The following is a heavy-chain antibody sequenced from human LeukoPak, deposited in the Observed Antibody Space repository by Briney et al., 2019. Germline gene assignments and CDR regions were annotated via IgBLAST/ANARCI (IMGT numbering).Heavy chain of an antibody. J-gene: IGHJ4*02. V-gene: IGHV3-23*01. CDR3: AKETTRLITMIVVVPNDY. Sequence: PGGSLRLSCAASGFTFSSYAMSWVRQAPGKGLEWVSVISGSGGTTYYADSVKGRFTISRDNSKNTLYLQMNSLRAEDTAVYYCAKETTRLITMIVVVPNDYWGQGTLVTVSS. CDR1: GFTFSSYA. CDR2: ISGSGGTT. D-gene: IGHD3-22*01.